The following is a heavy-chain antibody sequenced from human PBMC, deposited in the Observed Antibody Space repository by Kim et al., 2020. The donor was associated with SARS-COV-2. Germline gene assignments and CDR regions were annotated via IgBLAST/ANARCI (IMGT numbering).Heavy chain of an antibody. V-gene: IGHV3-33*01. CDR2: IWYDGSNK. CDR3: ARDKVTVSYDLDY. J-gene: IGHJ4*02. Sequence: GGSLRLSCAASGFTFASYGFHWVRQAPDTGLEWVSVIWYDGSNKYYADSVSGRFTISRDDSRNTLFLQMSSLRAEDTAIYYCARDKVTVSYDLDYWCQGTRVTVSS. D-gene: IGHD2-21*02. CDR1: GFTFASYG.